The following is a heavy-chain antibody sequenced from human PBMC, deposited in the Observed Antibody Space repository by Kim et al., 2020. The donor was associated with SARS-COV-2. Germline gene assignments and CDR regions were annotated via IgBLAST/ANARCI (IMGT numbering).Heavy chain of an antibody. J-gene: IGHJ4*02. CDR2: MNPYSGST. V-gene: IGHV1-8*01. Sequence: ASVKVSCKASGYTFTSYYINWVRQAPGQGLEWMGWMNPYSGSTDYAQKFQGRVTMTSDASINTAYMELSSLRSEDTAFYYCARGRFTTTFGVTIRSDGLVDSGGRGALGSLSS. CDR3: ARGRFTTTFGVTIRSDGLVDS. D-gene: IGHD3-3*01. CDR1: GYTFTSYY.